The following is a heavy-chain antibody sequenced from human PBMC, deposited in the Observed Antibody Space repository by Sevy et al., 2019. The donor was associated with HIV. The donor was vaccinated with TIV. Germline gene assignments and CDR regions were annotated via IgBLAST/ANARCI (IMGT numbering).Heavy chain of an antibody. D-gene: IGHD3-22*01. CDR3: AKDLEVYYYDSSGYPPPYYYYYGMDV. CDR2: ISGSGGST. Sequence: GGSLRLSCAASGFTFSSYAMSWVRQAPGKGLEWVSAISGSGGSTYYADSVKGRFTISRDNSKNTLYLQMNSLRAEDTALYYCAKDLEVYYYDSSGYPPPYYYYYGMDVWGQGTTVTVSS. J-gene: IGHJ6*02. V-gene: IGHV3-23*01. CDR1: GFTFSSYA.